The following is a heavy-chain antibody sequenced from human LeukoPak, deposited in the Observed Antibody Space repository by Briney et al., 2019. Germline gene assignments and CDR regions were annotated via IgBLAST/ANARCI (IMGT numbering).Heavy chain of an antibody. CDR2: IIPIFGTA. CDR3: ARGRVTTVTSVDPKTFDY. Sequence: ASVKVSCKASGYTFTSYGISWVRQAPGQGLEWMGGIIPIFGTANYAQKFQGRVTITADESTSTAYMELSSLRSEDTAVYYCARGRVTTVTSVDPKTFDYWGQGTLVTVSS. V-gene: IGHV1-69*13. J-gene: IGHJ4*02. CDR1: GYTFTSYG. D-gene: IGHD4-11*01.